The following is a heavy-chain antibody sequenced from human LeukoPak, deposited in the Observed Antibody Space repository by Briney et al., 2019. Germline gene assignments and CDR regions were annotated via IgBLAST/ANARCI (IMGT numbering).Heavy chain of an antibody. D-gene: IGHD2-15*01. Sequence: SETLSLTCTVSGGSIRSYYWSWIRQPPGKGLEWIGSIHYSGSTNYNPSLKSRVTISVDTSKNQFSLKLSSVTAADTAVYYCARGYCSGGSGYSYYYYNYMDVWGKGTTVTVSS. V-gene: IGHV4-59*12. CDR1: GGSIRSYY. J-gene: IGHJ6*03. CDR3: ARGYCSGGSGYSYYYYNYMDV. CDR2: IHYSGST.